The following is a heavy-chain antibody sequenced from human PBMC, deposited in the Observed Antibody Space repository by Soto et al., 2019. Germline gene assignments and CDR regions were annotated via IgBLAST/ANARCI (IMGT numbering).Heavy chain of an antibody. CDR2: ITASGGAT. J-gene: IGHJ5*02. CDR3: VKDGLGGTTTFNWFDP. D-gene: IGHD3-3*01. Sequence: EVQLLESGGGLAQPGGSLRLSCAASGFTFSSYAMSWVRQAPGRGLQCVSTITASGGATYYADSVQGRFTISRENSKNTRYLQIAGLPADDTALYYCVKDGLGGTTTFNWFDPWGQGTLVTVDS. CDR1: GFTFSSYA. V-gene: IGHV3-23*01.